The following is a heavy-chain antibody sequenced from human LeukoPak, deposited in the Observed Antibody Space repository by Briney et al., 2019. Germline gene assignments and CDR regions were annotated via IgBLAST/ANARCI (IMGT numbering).Heavy chain of an antibody. Sequence: GRSLRLSCAASGFTFTHYAMHWVRQTPGKGLEWVAVIFYDGTIQYYSDSVRGRLIVSRDNPKNTLYLQMNSLRAENTAVYYCARDPRGPAGYDSPARDTFDYWGQGTLVTVSS. D-gene: IGHD3-22*01. J-gene: IGHJ4*02. CDR3: ARDPRGPAGYDSPARDTFDY. CDR2: IFYDGTIQ. CDR1: GFTFTHYA. V-gene: IGHV3-30*03.